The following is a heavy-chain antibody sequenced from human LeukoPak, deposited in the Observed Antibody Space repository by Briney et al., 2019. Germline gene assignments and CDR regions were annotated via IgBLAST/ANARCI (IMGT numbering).Heavy chain of an antibody. D-gene: IGHD3-3*01. CDR2: ISVTGLTT. CDR3: AISRTIYFDY. V-gene: IGHV3-48*03. CDR1: GFTFSNYE. Sequence: PGGSLRLSCAASGFTFSNYEINWVRQAPGKGLEWISYISVTGLTTSYSDSVKGRFTISRDNAKNSLYLQMNSLRAEDTALYYCAISRTIYFDYWGQGALVTVSS. J-gene: IGHJ4*02.